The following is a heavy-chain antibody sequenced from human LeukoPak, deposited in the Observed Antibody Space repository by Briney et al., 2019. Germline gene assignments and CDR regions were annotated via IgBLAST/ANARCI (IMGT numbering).Heavy chain of an antibody. V-gene: IGHV1-18*01. D-gene: IGHD1-26*01. CDR2: VSAYNGHT. CDR3: ARLIPQKWELPGKWFDP. CDR1: GYTFNSYG. J-gene: IGHJ5*02. Sequence: ASVKVSCKASGYTFNSYGISWVRQAPGQGLEWMGWVSAYNGHTNYAQKFQGRVTMTTDTSTSTASMELRSLRSDDTAVYYCARLIPQKWELPGKWFDPWGQGTLVTVSS.